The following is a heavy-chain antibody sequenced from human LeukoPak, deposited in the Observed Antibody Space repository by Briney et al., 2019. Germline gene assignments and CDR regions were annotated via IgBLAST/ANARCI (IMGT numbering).Heavy chain of an antibody. D-gene: IGHD5-18*01. J-gene: IGHJ3*02. CDR3: ARRRYSYGYHDAFDI. Sequence: GESLQISCKGSGYSFTSYWIGWVRQMPVKGLEWMGIIYPGDSDTRYSPSFQGQVTISADKSISTAYLQWSSLKASDTAMYYCARRRYSYGYHDAFDIWGQGTMVTVSS. V-gene: IGHV5-51*01. CDR1: GYSFTSYW. CDR2: IYPGDSDT.